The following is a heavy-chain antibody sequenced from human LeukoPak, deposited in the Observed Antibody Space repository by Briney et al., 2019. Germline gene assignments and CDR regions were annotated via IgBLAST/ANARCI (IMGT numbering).Heavy chain of an antibody. CDR1: GFTFSSYG. Sequence: GRSLRLSCAASGFTFSSYGMHWVRQAPGKGLEWVAVIWYDGSNKYYADSEKGRFTISRDNSKNTLYLQMNSLRAEDTAVYYCTRGYSGYGNFDCWGQGTLVTVSS. CDR3: TRGYSGYGNFDC. CDR2: IWYDGSNK. J-gene: IGHJ4*01. V-gene: IGHV3-33*01. D-gene: IGHD5-12*01.